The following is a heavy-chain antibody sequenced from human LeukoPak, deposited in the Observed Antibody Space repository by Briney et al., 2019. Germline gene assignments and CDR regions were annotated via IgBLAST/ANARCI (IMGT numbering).Heavy chain of an antibody. Sequence: PSETLSLTCAVYGGSFSGYYWSWIRQPPGKGLEWIGEINHSGSTNYNPSLKSRVTISVDTSKNQFSLKLSSVTAADTAVYYCARGLKVWNYGGYYFDYWGQGTLVTVSS. J-gene: IGHJ4*02. D-gene: IGHD1-7*01. V-gene: IGHV4-34*01. CDR2: INHSGST. CDR1: GGSFSGYY. CDR3: ARGLKVWNYGGYYFDY.